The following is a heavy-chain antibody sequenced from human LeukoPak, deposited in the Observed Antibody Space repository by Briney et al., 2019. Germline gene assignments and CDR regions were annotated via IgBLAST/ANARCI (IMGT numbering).Heavy chain of an antibody. Sequence: GGSLRLSCAASGFTFSSYWMTWVRQAPGNRLEWVANIKQDGSEKYHVDSVKGRFTISRDNAWNSLYLHMNGLRAEDTAIYYCARDGYCNSITCFDYWGQGTLVTVSS. CDR2: IKQDGSEK. J-gene: IGHJ4*02. D-gene: IGHD2-2*03. CDR3: ARDGYCNSITCFDY. CDR1: GFTFSSYW. V-gene: IGHV3-7*01.